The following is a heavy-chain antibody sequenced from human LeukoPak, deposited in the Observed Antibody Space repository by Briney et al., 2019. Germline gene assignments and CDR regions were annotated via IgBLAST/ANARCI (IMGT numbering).Heavy chain of an antibody. D-gene: IGHD3-9*01. Sequence: PSETLPLTCTVSGGSISSYYWSWIRQPPGKGLEWIGYIYYSGSTNYNPSLKSRVTISVDTSKNQFSLKLSSVTAADTAVYYCARDATYYDILTGYYPYWYFDLWGRGTLVTVSS. CDR3: ARDATYYDILTGYYPYWYFDL. CDR2: IYYSGST. J-gene: IGHJ2*01. CDR1: GGSISSYY. V-gene: IGHV4-59*12.